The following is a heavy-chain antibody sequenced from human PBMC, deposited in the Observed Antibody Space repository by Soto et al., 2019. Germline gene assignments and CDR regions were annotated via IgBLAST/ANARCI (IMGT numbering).Heavy chain of an antibody. CDR1: GFTFSSYA. D-gene: IGHD3-22*01. J-gene: IGHJ6*02. Sequence: QVQLVESGGGVVQPGRSLRLSCAASGFTFSSYAMHWVRQAPGKGLGWGAVISYDGSNKYYADSVKGRFTISRDNSKNTLYLQMNSLRAEDTDVYYCARDYKGTMIVVVITRPWGYGMDVWGQGTTVTVSS. CDR2: ISYDGSNK. V-gene: IGHV3-30-3*01. CDR3: ARDYKGTMIVVVITRPWGYGMDV.